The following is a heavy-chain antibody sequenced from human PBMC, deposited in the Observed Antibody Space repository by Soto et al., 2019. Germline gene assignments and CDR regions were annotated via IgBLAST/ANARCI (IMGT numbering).Heavy chain of an antibody. CDR3: AREGGWSAHYYYGMDV. J-gene: IGHJ6*02. V-gene: IGHV3-7*01. CDR1: GFTFSSYW. D-gene: IGHD6-19*01. Sequence: GGSLRLSCAASGFTFSSYWMSWVRQAPGKGLEWVANIKQDGSEKYYVDSVKGRFTISRDNAKNSLYLQMNSLRAEDTAVYYCAREGGWSAHYYYGMDVWGQGTTVTVYS. CDR2: IKQDGSEK.